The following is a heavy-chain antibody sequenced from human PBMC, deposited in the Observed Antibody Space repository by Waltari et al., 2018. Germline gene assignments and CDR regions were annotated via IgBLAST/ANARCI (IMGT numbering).Heavy chain of an antibody. CDR2: KSNDGSNK. CDR1: GFTFSSYG. Sequence: QVHLVESGGGVVQPGRSLRLSCAASGFTFSSYGMHWVRQAPGKGLGWVAIKSNDGSNKCYADSGKGRFTISRDNSKNTLYLQMSSLRAEDTAVYYCAKVSGSIRDRRGSPPGDYWGQGTLVTVSS. CDR3: AKVSGSIRDRRGSPPGDY. D-gene: IGHD3-10*01. V-gene: IGHV3-30*18. J-gene: IGHJ4*02.